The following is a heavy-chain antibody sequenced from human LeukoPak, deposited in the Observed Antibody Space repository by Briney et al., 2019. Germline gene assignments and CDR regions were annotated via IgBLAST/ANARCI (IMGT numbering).Heavy chain of an antibody. D-gene: IGHD3-16*02. CDR3: ARSPTYDYIWGSYLYYFDY. J-gene: IGHJ4*02. CDR1: GGSISSSSYY. Sequence: SETLSLTRTVSGGSISSSSYYWGWIRQPPGKGLEWIGSIYYSGSTYYNPSLKSRVTISVDTSKNQFSLKLSSVTAADTAVYYCARSPTYDYIWGSYLYYFDYWGQGTLVTVSS. V-gene: IGHV4-39*07. CDR2: IYYSGST.